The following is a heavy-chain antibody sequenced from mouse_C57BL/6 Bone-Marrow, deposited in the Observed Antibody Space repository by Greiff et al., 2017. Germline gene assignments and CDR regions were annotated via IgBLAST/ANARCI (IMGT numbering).Heavy chain of an antibody. Sequence: QVTLKESGPGILQPSQTLSLTCSFSGFSLSTFGMGVGWIRQPSGKGLEWLAHIWWDDDKYYKPALKSRLTISKDTSKNQVFRKIANVDTADTATYYCARGTYYYDSSRFDYWGQGTTLTVSS. D-gene: IGHD1-1*01. J-gene: IGHJ2*01. CDR1: GFSLSTFGMG. CDR2: IWWDDDK. V-gene: IGHV8-8*01. CDR3: ARGTYYYDSSRFDY.